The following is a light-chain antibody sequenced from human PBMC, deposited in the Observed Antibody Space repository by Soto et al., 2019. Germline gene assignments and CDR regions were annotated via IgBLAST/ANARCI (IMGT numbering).Light chain of an antibody. CDR1: RSNVGTNL. V-gene: IGLV1-44*01. CDR2: AHI. J-gene: IGLJ1*01. CDR3: AVWDDGLNGYV. Sequence: QSVLTQPPSVSAAPGQKVTISCSGRRSNVGTNLVNWYQQLPGTAPKLLIYAHIQRPSGVPDRFSGSTSGTSASLAISGLQSEDEADYYCAVWDDGLNGYVFGTGTKVTVL.